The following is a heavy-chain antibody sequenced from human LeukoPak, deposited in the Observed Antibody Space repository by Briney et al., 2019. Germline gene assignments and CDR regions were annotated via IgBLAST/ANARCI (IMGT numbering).Heavy chain of an antibody. CDR2: IYYSGST. CDR1: GGSISSYY. Sequence: PSETLSLTCTVSGGSISSYYWSWIRQPPGKGLEWIGYIYYSGSTNYNPSLKSRVTISVDTSKNQFSLKLSSVTAADTAVYYCARENSSGYYYVVDYFDYWGQGTLVTVSS. J-gene: IGHJ4*02. D-gene: IGHD3-22*01. V-gene: IGHV4-59*01. CDR3: ARENSSGYYYVVDYFDY.